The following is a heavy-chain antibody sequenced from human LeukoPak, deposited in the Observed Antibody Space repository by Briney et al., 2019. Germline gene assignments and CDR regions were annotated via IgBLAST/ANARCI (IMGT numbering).Heavy chain of an antibody. Sequence: SETLSLTCVVSGYSISRGYYWAWIRQPPGKGREWIGTIYHTGSTYYTPSLGSRVTISVDTSKNEFSLNLNSVTAADTAVYYCARAGWIITSGIDYWGQGALVTVSS. J-gene: IGHJ4*02. CDR3: ARAGWIITSGIDY. D-gene: IGHD3-10*01. V-gene: IGHV4-38-2*01. CDR2: IYHTGST. CDR1: GYSISRGYY.